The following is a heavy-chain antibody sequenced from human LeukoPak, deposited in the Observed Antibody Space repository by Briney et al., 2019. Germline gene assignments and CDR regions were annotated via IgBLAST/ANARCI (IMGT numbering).Heavy chain of an antibody. J-gene: IGHJ4*02. CDR2: MNPNSGNT. D-gene: IGHD3-3*01. CDR1: GYTFTIYD. CDR3: ARGPARITIFGVVIKGPYYFDY. V-gene: IGHV1-8*01. Sequence: GASVNVSFKASGYTFTIYDINWVRQASGQGREWMGWMNPNSGNTGYTQKFQGRVTMTRNTSISTAYMELSSLRSEDTAVYYCARGPARITIFGVVIKGPYYFDYWGQGTLVTVSS.